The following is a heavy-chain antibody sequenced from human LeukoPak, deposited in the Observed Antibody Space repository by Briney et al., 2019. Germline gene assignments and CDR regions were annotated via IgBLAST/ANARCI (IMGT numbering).Heavy chain of an antibody. V-gene: IGHV4-59*08. CDR1: GDSVSSFY. CDR3: ARHVAVAARNYYGMDV. CDR2: IHYSGSS. J-gene: IGHJ6*02. Sequence: PSETLSLTCSVSGDSVSSFYWTWIRQSPGRGLEWIGNIHYSGSSIYNPSLRSRVTMSIDTSKKQFFLKLTSVTAADTAVYYCARHVAVAARNYYGMDVWGQGTTVTVSS. D-gene: IGHD6-19*01.